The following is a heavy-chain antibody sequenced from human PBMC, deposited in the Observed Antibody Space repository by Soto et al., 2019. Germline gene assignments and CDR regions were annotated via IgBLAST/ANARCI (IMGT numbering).Heavy chain of an antibody. CDR2: IYYSGST. J-gene: IGHJ6*02. D-gene: IGHD3-16*01. CDR3: AATRGGVVGMDV. V-gene: IGHV4-59*01. Sequence: PSETLCLTCTFSGGSISIYYWSWIRQPPGKGLEWIGYIYYSGSTNYNPSLKSRVTISVDTSKNQFSLKLSSVTAADTAVYYCAATRGGVVGMDVWGQGTTVTVSS. CDR1: GGSISIYY.